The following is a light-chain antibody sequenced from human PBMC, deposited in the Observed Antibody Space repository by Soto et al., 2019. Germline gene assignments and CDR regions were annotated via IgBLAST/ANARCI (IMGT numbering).Light chain of an antibody. CDR3: QQCDSWPRT. Sequence: EIVMTQSPATLPVSPGESATLSCRASQSISSSLAWYQQKPGQAPRLLIYGASTRAIGIPARFSGSGSGTEFTLTISSLQSEDFAVYYCQQCDSWPRTFGQGTKLEIK. CDR2: GAS. V-gene: IGKV3-15*01. CDR1: QSISSS. J-gene: IGKJ2*01.